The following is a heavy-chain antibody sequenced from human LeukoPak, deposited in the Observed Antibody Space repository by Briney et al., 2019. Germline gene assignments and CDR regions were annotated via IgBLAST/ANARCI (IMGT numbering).Heavy chain of an antibody. D-gene: IGHD6-6*01. CDR2: IRSKANSYAT. J-gene: IGHJ4*02. Sequence: GESLRLSCAASGFTFSGSAMHWVRQASGKGLEWVGRIRSKANSYATAYAASVKGRFTIPRDDSKNTAYLQMNSLKTEDTAVYYCTYTYSSTSHDYWGQGTLVTVSS. V-gene: IGHV3-73*01. CDR3: TYTYSSTSHDY. CDR1: GFTFSGSA.